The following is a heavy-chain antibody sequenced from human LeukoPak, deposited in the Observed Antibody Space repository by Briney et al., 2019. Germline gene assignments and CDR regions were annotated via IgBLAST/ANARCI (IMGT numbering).Heavy chain of an antibody. CDR1: GYTFTSYA. CDR3: ARVGVYYDSSGYYSHADY. J-gene: IGHJ4*02. D-gene: IGHD3-22*01. Sequence: GASVKVSCKASGYTFTSYAMNWVRQAPGQGLEWMGWINTNTGNPTYAQGFTGRFVFSLDTSVSTAYLQISSLKAEDTAVYYCARVGVYYDSSGYYSHADYWGQGTLVTVSS. V-gene: IGHV7-4-1*02. CDR2: INTNTGNP.